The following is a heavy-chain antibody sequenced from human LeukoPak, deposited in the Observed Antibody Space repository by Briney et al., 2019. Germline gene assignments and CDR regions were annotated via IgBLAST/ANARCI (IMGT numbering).Heavy chain of an antibody. D-gene: IGHD3-22*01. CDR3: GRPLSYYSDSSGDDAFDI. Sequence: SETLSLTCTVSGDSISSYYWSWIRQPAGKGLEWIGRIYTSGSTNYNPSLNSRVTISVDTSKNQFSLKLSSVTAADTAVYYCGRPLSYYSDSSGDDAFDIWGQGTMVTVSS. J-gene: IGHJ3*02. V-gene: IGHV4-4*07. CDR2: IYTSGST. CDR1: GDSISSYY.